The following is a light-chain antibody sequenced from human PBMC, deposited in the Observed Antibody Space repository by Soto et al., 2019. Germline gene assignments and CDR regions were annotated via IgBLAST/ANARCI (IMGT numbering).Light chain of an antibody. CDR2: GAS. V-gene: IGKV3-20*01. J-gene: IGKJ4*01. CDR3: QQYGTSPLT. CDR1: QSVSSNY. Sequence: EIVLTQSPGTLSLSTGERATLSCGASQSVSSNYLAWYQQKPGQGPRLLIYGASSRATAIPDRFSGSGSGTDFTLTITRLELEDFAVYYCQQYGTSPLTFGGGTKIEIK.